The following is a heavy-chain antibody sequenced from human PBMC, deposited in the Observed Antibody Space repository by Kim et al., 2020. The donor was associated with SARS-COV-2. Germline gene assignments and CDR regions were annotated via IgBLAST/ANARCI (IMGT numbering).Heavy chain of an antibody. V-gene: IGHV3-33*01. J-gene: IGHJ4*02. CDR2: IWYDGSNK. CDR1: GFTFSSYG. D-gene: IGHD2-2*01. Sequence: GGSLRLSCAASGFTFSSYGMHWVRQAPGKGLEWVAVIWYDGSNKYYADSVKGRFTISRDNSKNTLYLQMNSLRAEDTAVYYCARVPQLEETFDYWGQGTLVTVSS. CDR3: ARVPQLEETFDY.